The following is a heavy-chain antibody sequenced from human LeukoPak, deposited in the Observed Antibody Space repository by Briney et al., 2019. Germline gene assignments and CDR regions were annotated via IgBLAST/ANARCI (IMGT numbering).Heavy chain of an antibody. D-gene: IGHD3-22*01. CDR1: GYSFTTYW. CDR3: ARDRYYYDSSGYYYLDY. Sequence: GESLKISCKGSGYSFTTYWIGWVRQMPGKGLEWMGWINPDNGDTSYAQMFQGRITMTRDTSITTAYMDLSSLTSDDTAVYYCARDRYYYDSSGYYYLDYWGQGTLVTVSS. CDR2: INPDNGDT. V-gene: IGHV1-2*02. J-gene: IGHJ4*02.